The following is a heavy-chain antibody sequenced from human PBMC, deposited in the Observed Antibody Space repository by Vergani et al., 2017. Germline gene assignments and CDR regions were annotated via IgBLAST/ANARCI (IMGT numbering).Heavy chain of an antibody. Sequence: QVQLQQSGAGLLKPSETLSLMCGLSGGLFRGYYWSWIRQSPGKGLEWIGEIDHSGSANYNPSLKTRVIISVDTSKNQFSLKLTSVTAAYTAVYYCARHGPSYYHYSRIVGGKGTTVPVSS. D-gene: IGHD4/OR15-4a*01. V-gene: IGHV4-34*02. CDR1: GGLFRGYY. CDR2: IDHSGSA. J-gene: IGHJ6*03. CDR3: ARHGPSYYHYSRIV.